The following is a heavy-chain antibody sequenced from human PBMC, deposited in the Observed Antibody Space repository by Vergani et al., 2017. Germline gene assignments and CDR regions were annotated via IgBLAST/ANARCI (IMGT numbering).Heavy chain of an antibody. CDR3: AREIGYCSGGSCPYYYYYGMDV. CDR2: IYSGGST. J-gene: IGHJ6*02. CDR1: GFTVSSNY. Sequence: EVQLVESGGGLVQPGGSLRLSCAASGFTVSSNYMSWVRQAPGKGLEWVSVIYSGGSTYYADSVKGRFTISRHNSKNTLYLQMNSLRAEDTAVYYCAREIGYCSGGSCPYYYYYGMDVWGQGTTVTVSS. D-gene: IGHD2-15*01. V-gene: IGHV3-53*04.